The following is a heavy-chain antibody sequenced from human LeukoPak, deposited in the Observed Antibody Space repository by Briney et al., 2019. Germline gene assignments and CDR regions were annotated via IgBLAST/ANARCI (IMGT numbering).Heavy chain of an antibody. CDR1: GFIFSNYA. CDR2: ISYDGNNK. Sequence: GGSLRLSCAASGFIFSNYAIHWVRQAPGKGLEWVAIISYDGNNKYYADSVKGRFTISRDNSKSTLYLQMNSLRAEDTAVYYCASRHCSGENCYAGPLDFWGQGIQVTVSS. CDR3: ASRHCSGENCYAGPLDF. D-gene: IGHD2-8*02. V-gene: IGHV3-30-3*01. J-gene: IGHJ4*02.